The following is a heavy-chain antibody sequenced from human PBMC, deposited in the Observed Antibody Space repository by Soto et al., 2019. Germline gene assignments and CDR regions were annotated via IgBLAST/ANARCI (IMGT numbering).Heavy chain of an antibody. CDR3: ARDRRWELPTNHFDY. V-gene: IGHV1-69*06. Sequence: ASVKVSCKASVGTFSSYAISWVRQAPGQGLEWMGGIIPIFGTANYAQKFQGRVTITADKSTSTAYMELRSLRSDDTAVYYCARDRRWELPTNHFDYWGQGTLVTVSS. J-gene: IGHJ4*02. CDR1: VGTFSSYA. CDR2: IIPIFGTA. D-gene: IGHD1-26*01.